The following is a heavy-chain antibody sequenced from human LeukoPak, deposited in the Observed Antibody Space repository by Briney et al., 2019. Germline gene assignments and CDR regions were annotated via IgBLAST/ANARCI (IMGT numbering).Heavy chain of an antibody. CDR3: ASDYFLDY. V-gene: IGHV3-23*01. CDR2: ISDSGART. J-gene: IGHJ4*02. Sequence: GGSLRLSCAASGFTFSSYAMTWVRQAPGKGLEWVSTISDSGARTNYADSAKGRFTISRDNSMNTLYLQMNSLRADDTAVYYCASDYFLDYWGQGTLVTVSS. D-gene: IGHD6-25*01. CDR1: GFTFSSYA.